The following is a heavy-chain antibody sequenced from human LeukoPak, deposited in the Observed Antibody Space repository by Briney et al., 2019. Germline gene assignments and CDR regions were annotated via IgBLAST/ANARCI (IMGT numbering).Heavy chain of an antibody. D-gene: IGHD6-13*01. CDR1: GGSISSYF. J-gene: IGHJ3*02. Sequence: SETLSLTCTVSGGSISSYFWSWIRQPPGKGLDWIGYIYYSGSTNYNPSLKSRVTISVDTSKHQFSLKLSSVTAADTAVYYCARQGTYSSSYDAFDIWGQGTMVTVSS. CDR3: ARQGTYSSSYDAFDI. V-gene: IGHV4-59*08. CDR2: IYYSGST.